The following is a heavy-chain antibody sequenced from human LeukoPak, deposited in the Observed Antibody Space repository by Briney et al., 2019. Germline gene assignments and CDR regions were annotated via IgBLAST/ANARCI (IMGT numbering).Heavy chain of an antibody. Sequence: KPSETLSLTCTVSGGSISSYYWSWIRQPPGKGLEWIGYIYYSGSTNYNPSLKSRVTISVDTSKNQFSLKLSSVTAADTAVYYCARDLRTVTGNYYYYYMDVWGKGTTVTISS. CDR2: IYYSGST. CDR1: GGSISSYY. CDR3: ARDLRTVTGNYYYYYMDV. D-gene: IGHD4-17*01. V-gene: IGHV4-59*01. J-gene: IGHJ6*03.